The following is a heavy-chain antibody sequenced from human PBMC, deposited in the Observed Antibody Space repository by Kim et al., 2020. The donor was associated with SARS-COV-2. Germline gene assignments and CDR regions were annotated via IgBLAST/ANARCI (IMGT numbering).Heavy chain of an antibody. CDR2: IYYSGST. CDR1: GGSISSSIYY. Sequence: SETRSLTCTVSGGSISSSIYYWGWIRQPPGKGLEWIGSIYYSGSTYYNPSLKSRVTISVGTSKNQFSLNLSSVTAADTAVYYCAKAGNSDYYFDHWGQGALVTVS. D-gene: IGHD6-13*01. J-gene: IGHJ4*02. V-gene: IGHV4-39*01. CDR3: AKAGNSDYYFDH.